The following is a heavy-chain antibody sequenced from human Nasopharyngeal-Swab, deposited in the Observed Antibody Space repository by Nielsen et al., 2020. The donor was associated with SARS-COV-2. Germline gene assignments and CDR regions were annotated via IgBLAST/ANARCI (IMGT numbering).Heavy chain of an antibody. V-gene: IGHV1-69*13. J-gene: IGHJ6*02. Sequence: SVKVSCKASGGTFSSYAISWVRQAPGQGLEWRGGIIPIFGTANYAQKFQGRVTITADESTSTAYMELSSLRSEDTAVYYCASPTYYYDSSGYNPPYYYYGMDVWGQGTTVTVSS. CDR1: GGTFSSYA. CDR3: ASPTYYYDSSGYNPPYYYYGMDV. CDR2: IIPIFGTA. D-gene: IGHD3-22*01.